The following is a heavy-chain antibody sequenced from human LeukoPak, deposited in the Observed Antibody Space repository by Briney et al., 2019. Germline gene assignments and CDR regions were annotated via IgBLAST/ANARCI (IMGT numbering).Heavy chain of an antibody. CDR1: GFTFSSYS. Sequence: GGSLRLSCAASGFTFSSYSMNWVRQAPGKGLEWVSSISSSSSYIYYADSVKSRFTISRDNAKNSLYLQMNSLRAEDTAVYYCARVLYDYVWGSYRYDSWFDPWGQGTLVTVSS. CDR2: ISSSSSYI. CDR3: ARVLYDYVWGSYRYDSWFDP. J-gene: IGHJ5*02. D-gene: IGHD3-16*02. V-gene: IGHV3-21*01.